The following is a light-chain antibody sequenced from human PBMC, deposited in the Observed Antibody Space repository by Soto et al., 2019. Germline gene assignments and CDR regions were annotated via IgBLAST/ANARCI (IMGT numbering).Light chain of an antibody. CDR2: EVT. Sequence: QSALTQPASVSRSPGQSITISCTGTSSDVGGYNYVSWYQQRPGKAPKFMIYEVTNRPSGVSNRFSGSKSGNTASLTISGLQAEDEADYYCASYTSRGTRVFGTGTKLTVL. J-gene: IGLJ1*01. CDR1: SSDVGGYNY. CDR3: ASYTSRGTRV. V-gene: IGLV2-14*01.